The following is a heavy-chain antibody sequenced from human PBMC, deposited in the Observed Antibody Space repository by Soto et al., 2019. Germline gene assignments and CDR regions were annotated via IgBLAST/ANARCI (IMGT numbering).Heavy chain of an antibody. D-gene: IGHD3-10*01. Sequence: GGSLRLSCAVTGFTFCSYGMHWVRQAPGKGLEWVAVISYDGSNKYYADPMKGRFTISRDYFQNTVYLQMNSLRPDDTAVYYYGSGPWYWGQGTLVTVSS. V-gene: IGHV3-30*03. CDR1: GFTFCSYG. CDR3: GSGPWY. J-gene: IGHJ4*02. CDR2: ISYDGSNK.